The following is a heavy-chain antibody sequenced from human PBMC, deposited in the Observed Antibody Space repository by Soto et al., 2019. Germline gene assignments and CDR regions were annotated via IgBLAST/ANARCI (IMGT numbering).Heavy chain of an antibody. Sequence: SETLSLTCTVSGGSISSYYWSWIRQPPGKGLEWIGEINHSGSTNYNPSLKSRVTISVDTSKNQFSLKLSSVTAADTAVYYCARVGYSSGWYLMGDDYWGQGTLVTVSS. CDR3: ARVGYSSGWYLMGDDY. D-gene: IGHD6-19*01. J-gene: IGHJ4*02. V-gene: IGHV4-34*01. CDR2: INHSGST. CDR1: GGSISSYY.